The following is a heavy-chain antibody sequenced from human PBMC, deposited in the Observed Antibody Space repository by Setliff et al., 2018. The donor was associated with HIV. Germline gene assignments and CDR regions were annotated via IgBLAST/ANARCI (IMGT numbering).Heavy chain of an antibody. Sequence: SETLSLTCTVSGGSISSGAYYWSWIRQPAGKGLECIGHIYTSGSTNYNPSLKSRVTISVDTSKNQFSLKLSSVTAADTAVYYCARASSRLNCSGGSCYRAPYAFDIWGQGTMVTVS. J-gene: IGHJ3*02. CDR2: IYTSGST. V-gene: IGHV4-61*09. CDR3: ARASSRLNCSGGSCYRAPYAFDI. D-gene: IGHD2-15*01. CDR1: GGSISSGAYY.